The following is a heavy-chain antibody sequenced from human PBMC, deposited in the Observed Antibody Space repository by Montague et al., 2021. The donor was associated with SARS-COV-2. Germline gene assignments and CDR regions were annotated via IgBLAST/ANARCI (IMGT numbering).Heavy chain of an antibody. CDR2: IDWXDDK. J-gene: IGHJ4*02. Sequence: PALVKPTQTLTLTCTFSGFSLSTSGMCVSWIRQPPGKALEWLARIDWXDDKHYSTSLKTRLTISKDTPKNQVVLTMTNMDPVDTATYYCARSSVVRGVSLDYWGQGTLVTVSS. CDR3: ARSSVVRGVSLDY. D-gene: IGHD3-10*01. CDR1: GFSLSTSGMC. V-gene: IGHV2-70*11.